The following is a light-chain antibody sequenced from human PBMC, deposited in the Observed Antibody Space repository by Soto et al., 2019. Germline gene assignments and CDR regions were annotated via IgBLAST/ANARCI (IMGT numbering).Light chain of an antibody. V-gene: IGKV3-15*01. CDR3: QQYNNWPPIT. Sequence: EIMIKQAPATLSASVGERATLSCGASQSVSSNLAWYQQKPGQAPRLLIYGASTRATGIPARFSGSGSGTEFTLTISSLQSEDFAVYYCQQYNNWPPITFGQGTRLEIK. CDR2: GAS. J-gene: IGKJ5*01. CDR1: QSVSSN.